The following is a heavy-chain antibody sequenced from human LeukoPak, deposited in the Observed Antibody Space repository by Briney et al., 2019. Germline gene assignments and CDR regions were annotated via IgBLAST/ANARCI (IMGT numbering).Heavy chain of an antibody. V-gene: IGHV1-69*06. J-gene: IGHJ4*02. CDR1: GGTFSSYA. Sequence: ASVNVSCKASGGTFSSYAISWVRQAPGQGLEWMGGIIPIFGTANYAQKFQGRVTITADKSTSTAYMELSSLRSEDTAVYYCARVLVLTGYHLPGYYFDYWGQGTLVTVSS. CDR3: ARVLVLTGYHLPGYYFDY. D-gene: IGHD3-9*01. CDR2: IIPIFGTA.